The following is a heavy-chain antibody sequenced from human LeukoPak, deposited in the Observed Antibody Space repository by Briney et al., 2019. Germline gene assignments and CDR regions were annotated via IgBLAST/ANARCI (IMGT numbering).Heavy chain of an antibody. CDR1: GGSISSYY. Sequence: SETLSLTCTVSGGSISSYYWRWSLQPPGKGLEWIGDIYYSGSTNYNPSLKSRVTISVDMSKNQFSLRLSSVTAADTAVYYCARAWGYFDYWGQGTLVTVSS. D-gene: IGHD3-16*01. V-gene: IGHV4-59*01. CDR2: IYYSGST. CDR3: ARAWGYFDY. J-gene: IGHJ4*02.